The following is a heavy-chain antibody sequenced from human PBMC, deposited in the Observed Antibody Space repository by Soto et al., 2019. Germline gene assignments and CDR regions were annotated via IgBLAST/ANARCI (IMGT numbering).Heavy chain of an antibody. V-gene: IGHV3-30*18. J-gene: IGHJ6*03. Sequence: GGSLILSCAASGFTFSSYGMHWVRQAPGKGLEWVAVISYDGSNKYYADSVKGRFTISRDNSKNTLYLQMNSLRAEDTAVYYCAKADSYYDFWSGYYGVLSYYYYYMVVWGKGTTVTVSS. CDR3: AKADSYYDFWSGYYGVLSYYYYYMVV. D-gene: IGHD3-3*01. CDR1: GFTFSSYG. CDR2: ISYDGSNK.